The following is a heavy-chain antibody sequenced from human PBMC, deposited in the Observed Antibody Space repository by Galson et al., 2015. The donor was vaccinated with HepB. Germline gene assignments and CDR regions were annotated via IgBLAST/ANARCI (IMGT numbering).Heavy chain of an antibody. CDR3: AREGTNQRIRCSGGSCYSERYFDL. D-gene: IGHD2-15*01. Sequence: LRLSCAASGFTFSSYSMNWVRQAPGKELEWVSYISSSSSTIYYADSVKGRFTISRDNAKNSLYLQMNSLRDEDTAVYYCAREGTNQRIRCSGGSCYSERYFDLWGRGTLVTVSS. CDR2: ISSSSSTI. V-gene: IGHV3-48*02. CDR1: GFTFSSYS. J-gene: IGHJ2*01.